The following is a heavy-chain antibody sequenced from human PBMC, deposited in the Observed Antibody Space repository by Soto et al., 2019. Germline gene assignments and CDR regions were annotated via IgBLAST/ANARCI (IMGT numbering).Heavy chain of an antibody. J-gene: IGHJ4*02. CDR2: IVVASGDA. Sequence: QMQLVQSGPEVKKPGTSLKVSCKASGFTFSSYTVQWVRQARGPRLEWIGWIVVASGDANYAQKFQERVTITRDMSTSTAYLELSSLKSEDTAVYYCTTGYRSGYFDYWGQGALVTVSS. CDR1: GFTFSSYT. D-gene: IGHD3-22*01. V-gene: IGHV1-58*01. CDR3: TTGYRSGYFDY.